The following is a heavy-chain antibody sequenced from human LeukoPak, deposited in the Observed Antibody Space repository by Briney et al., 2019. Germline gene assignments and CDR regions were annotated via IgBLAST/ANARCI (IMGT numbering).Heavy chain of an antibody. D-gene: IGHD6-19*01. V-gene: IGHV3-23*01. Sequence: GGSLRLSCAASGFTFSSYAMSWVRQAPGKGLEWVSAISGSGGSTYYADSVKGRFTISRDNSKNTLYLQMNSLKTEDTAVYYCAREGALAGILDFWGQGTLVTVSS. CDR3: AREGALAGILDF. CDR2: ISGSGGST. CDR1: GFTFSSYA. J-gene: IGHJ4*02.